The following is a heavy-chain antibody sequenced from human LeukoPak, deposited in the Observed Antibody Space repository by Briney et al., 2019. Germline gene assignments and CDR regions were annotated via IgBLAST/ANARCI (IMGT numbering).Heavy chain of an antibody. D-gene: IGHD3-16*01. CDR3: ARDGGIPYYFDF. Sequence: PSETLSLTCTVSGDSLSGYYWSWIRRPPGKGPEWIGNIYYSGTTNYNPSLKSRITISVDTSKNQFSLKLTSVTAADTAVYYCARDGGIPYYFDFWGQGTLVTVSS. CDR2: IYYSGTT. J-gene: IGHJ4*02. CDR1: GDSLSGYY. V-gene: IGHV4-59*01.